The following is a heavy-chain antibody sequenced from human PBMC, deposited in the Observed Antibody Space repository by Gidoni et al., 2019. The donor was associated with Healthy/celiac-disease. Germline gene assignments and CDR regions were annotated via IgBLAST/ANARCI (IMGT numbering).Heavy chain of an antibody. CDR1: GFTSSSYA. CDR3: ARGAVVVPAALLHYYGMDV. CDR2: ISHDGSNK. Sequence: QVQLLESGGGVVQPGRSLRLSCAATGFTSSSYAMHCVRQAPAKGLEWVAVISHDGSNKYYADSVKGRFTISRDNSKNTLYLQMNSLRAEDTAVYYCARGAVVVPAALLHYYGMDVWGQGTTVTVSS. D-gene: IGHD2-2*01. V-gene: IGHV3-30-3*01. J-gene: IGHJ6*02.